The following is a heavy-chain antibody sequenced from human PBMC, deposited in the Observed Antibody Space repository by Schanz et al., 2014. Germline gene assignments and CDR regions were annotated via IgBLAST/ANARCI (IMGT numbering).Heavy chain of an antibody. Sequence: QVQLVQSGAEVKKPGASVKVSCKASGYTFINSDINWVRQAAGQGLEWMGWINTKTGNPTYAQGFTGRFVFSLDTSVSTTHLQITNLKADDTAVYYCARGYCAGTSCPIFDYWGQGTLVTVSS. J-gene: IGHJ4*02. CDR1: GYTFINSD. D-gene: IGHD2-2*01. CDR2: INTKTGNP. V-gene: IGHV7-4-1*02. CDR3: ARGYCAGTSCPIFDY.